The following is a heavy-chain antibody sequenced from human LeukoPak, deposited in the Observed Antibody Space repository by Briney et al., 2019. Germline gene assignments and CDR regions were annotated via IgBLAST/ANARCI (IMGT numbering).Heavy chain of an antibody. V-gene: IGHV4-38-2*02. Sequence: SETLSLTCTVSGYSISSGYYWGWIRQPPGKGLEWTGSIYHSGSTYYNPSLKSRVTISVDTSKNQFSLKLSSVTAADTAVYYCARAAGSTMIVNAFDIWGQGTMVTVSS. J-gene: IGHJ3*02. CDR2: IYHSGST. CDR1: GYSISSGYY. CDR3: ARAAGSTMIVNAFDI. D-gene: IGHD3-22*01.